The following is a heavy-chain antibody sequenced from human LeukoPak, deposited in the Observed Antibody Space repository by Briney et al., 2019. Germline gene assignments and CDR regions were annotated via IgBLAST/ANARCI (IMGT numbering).Heavy chain of an antibody. Sequence: PGGSLRLSCAASGFTFSSYSMNWVRQAPGKGLEWVSSISSSSSYIYYADSVKGRFTISRDNAKNSLYLQMNSLRAEDTAVYYCARDYHDDTASLFDYWGQGTLVTVSS. CDR2: ISSSSSYI. J-gene: IGHJ4*02. CDR1: GFTFSSYS. CDR3: ARDYHDDTASLFDY. D-gene: IGHD5-18*01. V-gene: IGHV3-21*01.